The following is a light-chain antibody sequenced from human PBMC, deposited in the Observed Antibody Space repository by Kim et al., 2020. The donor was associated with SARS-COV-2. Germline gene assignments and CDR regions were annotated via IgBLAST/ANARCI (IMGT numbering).Light chain of an antibody. CDR3: QQGYDTPPT. J-gene: IGKJ1*01. CDR1: QGISKY. Sequence: ASVGDRVTIKCRASQGISKYLNWYQQKPGRAPKFLIYDASTLESGVPSRFSGSGSGTDFTLTINGLHPEDFGTYYCQQGYDTPPTFGQGTKVDIK. V-gene: IGKV1-39*01. CDR2: DAS.